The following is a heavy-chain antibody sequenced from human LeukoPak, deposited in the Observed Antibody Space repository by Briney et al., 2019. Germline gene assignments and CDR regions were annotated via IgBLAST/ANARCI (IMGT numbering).Heavy chain of an antibody. CDR1: GGSVSSYY. V-gene: IGHV4-59*02. Sequence: SETLSLTCTVSGGSVSSYYWSWIRQPPGKGLEWIGYIYYSGSTNYSPSLKSRVTISVDTSTNQFSLNLSSVTAADTAVYYCARDGYRGMDVWGQGTTVTVSS. D-gene: IGHD5-18*01. CDR2: IYYSGST. J-gene: IGHJ6*02. CDR3: ARDGYRGMDV.